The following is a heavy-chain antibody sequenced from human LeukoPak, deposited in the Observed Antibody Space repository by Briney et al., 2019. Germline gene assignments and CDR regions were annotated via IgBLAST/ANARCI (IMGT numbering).Heavy chain of an antibody. CDR2: IYYSGST. CDR1: GGSVSSGSYY. Sequence: SETLSLTCTVSGGSVSSGSYYWSWIRQPPGKELEWIGYIYYSGSTNYNPSLKSRVTISVDTSKNQSSLKLSSVTAADTAVYYCARFLWGWYYFDYWGQGTLVTVSS. CDR3: ARFLWGWYYFDY. J-gene: IGHJ4*02. D-gene: IGHD6-19*01. V-gene: IGHV4-61*01.